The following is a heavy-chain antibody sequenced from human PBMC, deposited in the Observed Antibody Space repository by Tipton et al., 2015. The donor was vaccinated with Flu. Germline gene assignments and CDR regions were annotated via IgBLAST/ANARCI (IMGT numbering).Heavy chain of an antibody. D-gene: IGHD2-2*01. Sequence: TLSLTCAVSGYSISSGYYWGWVRQPPGKGLEWIGTIYHSGSTYYNPSLKSRLTISADTSKNQFSLRLSSVTAADTAVYFCARDPSLGMPEYFDSWGQGTLITVSS. CDR1: GYSISSGYY. CDR2: IYHSGST. CDR3: ARDPSLGMPEYFDS. V-gene: IGHV4-38-2*02. J-gene: IGHJ4*02.